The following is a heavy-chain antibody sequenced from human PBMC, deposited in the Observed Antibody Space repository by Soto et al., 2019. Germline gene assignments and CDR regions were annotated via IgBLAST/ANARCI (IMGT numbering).Heavy chain of an antibody. CDR2: IIPIFGTA. Sequence: QVQLVQSGAEVKKPGSSVKVSCKASGGTFSSYAISWVRQAPGQGLEWMGGIIPIFGTANYAQKFQGRVTVTADESTGTAYMEVSSLRSEDTAVYYCARGSPVEQLVRGWFDPWGQGTLVTVSS. CDR1: GGTFSSYA. D-gene: IGHD6-6*01. CDR3: ARGSPVEQLVRGWFDP. J-gene: IGHJ5*02. V-gene: IGHV1-69*01.